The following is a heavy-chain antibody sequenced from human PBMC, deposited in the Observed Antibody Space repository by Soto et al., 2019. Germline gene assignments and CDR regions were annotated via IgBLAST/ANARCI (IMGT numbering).Heavy chain of an antibody. Sequence: SQSLSLTCAISVDSVSSNSAAWNFSKQPPSRGLEWLGRTYYRSKWYSDYAVSVRSRISINPDTSKNHFSLQLNSVAPEDTAVYYCARYTNTYYLDFWGQGTRVTVSS. D-gene: IGHD2-2*02. V-gene: IGHV6-1*01. CDR1: VDSVSSNSAA. CDR3: ARYTNTYYLDF. CDR2: TYYRSKWYS. J-gene: IGHJ4*02.